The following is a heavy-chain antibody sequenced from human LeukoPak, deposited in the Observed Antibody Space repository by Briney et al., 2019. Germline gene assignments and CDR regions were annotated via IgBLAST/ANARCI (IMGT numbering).Heavy chain of an antibody. CDR2: ISGSGGST. Sequence: GGSLRPSCAASGFTFSSYAMSWVRQAPGKGLEWVSAISGSGGSTYYADSVKGRFTISRDNSKNTLYLQMNSLRAEDTAVYYCAKDQGYCSSTSCHFYYYYGMDVWGQGTTVTVSS. CDR1: GFTFSSYA. CDR3: AKDQGYCSSTSCHFYYYYGMDV. J-gene: IGHJ6*02. D-gene: IGHD2-2*01. V-gene: IGHV3-23*01.